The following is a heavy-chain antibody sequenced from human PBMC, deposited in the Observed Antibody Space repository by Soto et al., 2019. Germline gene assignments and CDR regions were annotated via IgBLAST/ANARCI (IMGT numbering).Heavy chain of an antibody. D-gene: IGHD3-22*01. Sequence: SVKVSCKASGGAFSSYAISWVRQAPGQGLEWMGGIIPIFGTANYAQKFQGRVTITADESTSTAYMELSSLRSEDTAVYYCASRETYYYDSSGYSPYGAFDIWGQGTMVTVSS. CDR1: GGAFSSYA. CDR2: IIPIFGTA. J-gene: IGHJ3*02. CDR3: ASRETYYYDSSGYSPYGAFDI. V-gene: IGHV1-69*13.